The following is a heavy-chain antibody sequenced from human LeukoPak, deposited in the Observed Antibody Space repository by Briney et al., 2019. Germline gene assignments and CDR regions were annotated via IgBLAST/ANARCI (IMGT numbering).Heavy chain of an antibody. J-gene: IGHJ4*02. Sequence: GGSLRLSCAASGFTLSSTWMSWVRQAPGKGLEWVANIKQGGSDEYYLDSVKGRFIISRDNGKNSLYLQMSSLRTEDTAVYYCARQPVGFWSGYYQYYFDHWGQGALVTVSS. CDR1: GFTLSSTW. V-gene: IGHV3-7*01. D-gene: IGHD3-3*01. CDR3: ARQPVGFWSGYYQYYFDH. CDR2: IKQGGSDE.